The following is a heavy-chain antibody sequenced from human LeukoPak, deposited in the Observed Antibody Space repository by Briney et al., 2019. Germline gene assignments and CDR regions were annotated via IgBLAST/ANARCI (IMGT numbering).Heavy chain of an antibody. V-gene: IGHV4-59*08. D-gene: IGHD3-22*01. CDR3: ARLDGDRYYYDSSGYFPVGAFDI. Sequence: SETLSLTCTVSGGSISSYYWSWIRQPPGKGLEWIGYIYYSGSTNYNPSLKSRVTISVDTSKNQLYLKLSSVTAADTAVYYCARLDGDRYYYDSSGYFPVGAFDIWGQGTMVTVSS. J-gene: IGHJ3*02. CDR2: IYYSGST. CDR1: GGSISSYY.